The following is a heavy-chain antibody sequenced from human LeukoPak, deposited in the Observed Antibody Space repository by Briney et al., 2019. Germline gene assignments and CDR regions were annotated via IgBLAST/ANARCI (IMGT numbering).Heavy chain of an antibody. Sequence: KPSETLSLTCTVSGGSISSYYWSWIRQPPGKGLEWIGYIYNSGSTNYNPSLKSRVTISVDTSKNQFSLKLSSVTAADTAVYYCARTYSPYYYCYGMDVWGQGTTVTASS. V-gene: IGHV4-59*08. CDR3: ARTYSPYYYCYGMDV. CDR1: GGSISSYY. J-gene: IGHJ6*02. D-gene: IGHD2-21*01. CDR2: IYNSGST.